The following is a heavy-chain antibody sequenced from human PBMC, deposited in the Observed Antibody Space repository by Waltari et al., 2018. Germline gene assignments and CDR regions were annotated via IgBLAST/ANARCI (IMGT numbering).Heavy chain of an antibody. Sequence: QVQLVQSGAEVKKPGASVKVSCKASGYTFTSYDINWVRQATGQGLEWMGWMNPNSGNTGYAQKFQGRVTMTRNTSISTAYMELSSLRSEDTAVYYCAREVPYYYDSIGDAFDIWGQGTMVTVSS. CDR2: MNPNSGNT. D-gene: IGHD3-22*01. CDR1: GYTFTSYD. CDR3: AREVPYYYDSIGDAFDI. J-gene: IGHJ3*02. V-gene: IGHV1-8*01.